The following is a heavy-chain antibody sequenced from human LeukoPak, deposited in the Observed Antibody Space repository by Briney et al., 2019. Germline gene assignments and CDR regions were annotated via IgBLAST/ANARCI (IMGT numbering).Heavy chain of an antibody. V-gene: IGHV4-34*01. CDR2: INHSGST. J-gene: IGHJ4*02. CDR1: GGSFSGYY. Sequence: MASETLSLTCAVYGGSFSGYYWSWIRQPPGKGLEWIGEINHSGSTNYNPSLKSRVTISVDTSKNQFSLKLSSVTAADTAVYYCARDYTVFDYWGQGTLVTVSS. CDR3: ARDYTVFDY. D-gene: IGHD3-10*01.